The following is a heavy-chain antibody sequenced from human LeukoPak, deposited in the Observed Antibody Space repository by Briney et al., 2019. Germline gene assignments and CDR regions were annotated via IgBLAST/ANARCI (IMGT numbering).Heavy chain of an antibody. CDR1: GYTFTGYC. CDR3: ARDWEETGFDY. D-gene: IGHD1-26*01. Sequence: ASVKVSCTASGYTFTGYCMHWVRQAPGQGLEWMGWINPNSGGTNYTQKFQGRVTMTRDTSISTAYMELSRLRSDDTAAYYCARDWEETGFDYWGQGTLVTVSS. V-gene: IGHV1-2*02. J-gene: IGHJ4*02. CDR2: INPNSGGT.